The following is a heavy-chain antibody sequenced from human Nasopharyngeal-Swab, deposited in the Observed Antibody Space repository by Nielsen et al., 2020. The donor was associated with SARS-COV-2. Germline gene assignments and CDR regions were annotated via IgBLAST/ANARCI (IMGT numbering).Heavy chain of an antibody. D-gene: IGHD2-2*01. V-gene: IGHV3-30-3*01. CDR2: ISYDGSNK. Sequence: WIRQPPGKGLEWVAVISYDGSNKYYADSVKGRFTISRDNSKNTLYLQMNSLRAEDTAVYYCARSITQYQLQTRNGVAFDYWGQGTLVTVSS. CDR3: ARSITQYQLQTRNGVAFDY. J-gene: IGHJ4*02.